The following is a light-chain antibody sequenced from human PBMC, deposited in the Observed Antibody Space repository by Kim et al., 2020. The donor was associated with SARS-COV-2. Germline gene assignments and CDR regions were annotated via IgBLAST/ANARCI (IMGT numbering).Light chain of an antibody. CDR3: AAWDDRVNGPV. CDR1: SSNIDSNY. CDR2: WDN. J-gene: IGLJ3*02. Sequence: QSVLTQPPSASGTPGQRVAISCSGSSSNIDSNYVAWYQQFPGTAPNLLIYWDNQRPSGVPDRFSCSRAGTSASLAIGGLRSDDEAIYYCAAWDDRVNGPVFGGGTQLTVL. V-gene: IGLV1-47*01.